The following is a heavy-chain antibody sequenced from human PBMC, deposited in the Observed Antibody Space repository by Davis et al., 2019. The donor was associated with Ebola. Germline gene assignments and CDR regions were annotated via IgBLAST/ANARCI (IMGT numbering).Heavy chain of an antibody. V-gene: IGHV3-11*06. J-gene: IGHJ4*02. CDR2: ISSSSSYT. CDR3: VRGGNNWDADY. Sequence: PGGSLRLSCAASGFTFSDYYMSWIRQAPGKGLEWVSYISSSSSYTNYADSVKGRFTISRDNTKNSLYLQMNSLRPEDTALYYCVRGGNNWDADYWGQGTLVTVSS. CDR1: GFTFSDYY. D-gene: IGHD1-20*01.